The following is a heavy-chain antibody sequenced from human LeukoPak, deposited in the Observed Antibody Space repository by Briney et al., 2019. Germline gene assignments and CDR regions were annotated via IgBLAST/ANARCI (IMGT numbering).Heavy chain of an antibody. CDR2: IYPGDSDT. Sequence: GESLKISCKGSGYSFTSYWIGWVRQMPGKGLEWMGIIYPGDSDTRYSPSFQGHVTISADKSISTAYLQWSSLKASDTAMYYCARRGAVAGHTFDYWGQGTLVTVSS. CDR1: GYSFTSYW. J-gene: IGHJ4*02. D-gene: IGHD6-19*01. V-gene: IGHV5-51*01. CDR3: ARRGAVAGHTFDY.